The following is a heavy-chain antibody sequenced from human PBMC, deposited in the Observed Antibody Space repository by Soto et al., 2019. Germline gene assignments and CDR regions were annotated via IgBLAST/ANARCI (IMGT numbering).Heavy chain of an antibody. CDR2: IKQDGSEK. Sequence: GGSLRLSCAASGFTFSSYWMSWVRQAPGKGLEWVANIKQDGSEKYYVDSVKGRFTISRDNAKNSLYLQMNSLRAEDTAVYYCARVQGAFCSSTSCYTLTAGYFDYWGQGTLVTVSS. CDR1: GFTFSSYW. J-gene: IGHJ4*02. V-gene: IGHV3-7*01. D-gene: IGHD2-2*02. CDR3: ARVQGAFCSSTSCYTLTAGYFDY.